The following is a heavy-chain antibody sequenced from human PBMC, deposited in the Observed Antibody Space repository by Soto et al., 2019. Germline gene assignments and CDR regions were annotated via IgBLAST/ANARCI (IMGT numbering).Heavy chain of an antibody. V-gene: IGHV3-23*01. J-gene: IGHJ6*02. Sequence: PGGSLRLTCAASGFTFSSYAMSWVRQAPGKGLEWVSAISGSGGSTYYADSVKGRFTISRDNSKNTLYLQMNSLRAEDTAVYYCAKGSGAPVHYYYYGMDVWGQGTTVTGSS. CDR3: AKGSGAPVHYYYYGMDV. CDR2: ISGSGGST. D-gene: IGHD2-15*01. CDR1: GFTFSSYA.